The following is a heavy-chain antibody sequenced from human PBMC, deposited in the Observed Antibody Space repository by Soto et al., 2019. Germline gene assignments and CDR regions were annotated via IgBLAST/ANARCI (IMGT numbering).Heavy chain of an antibody. D-gene: IGHD3-16*01. J-gene: IGHJ4*02. CDR2: ISNDGSHK. V-gene: IGHV3-30*03. Sequence: GGSLRLSCAASGFTFNNYGMHWVRQAPGKGLEWVAAISNDGSHKYYADSVKGRFTISRDNAKNSLYLQMNSLRAEDTAVYYCASSWQHGGGIDYWGQGTLVNVSS. CDR3: ASSWQHGGGIDY. CDR1: GFTFNNYG.